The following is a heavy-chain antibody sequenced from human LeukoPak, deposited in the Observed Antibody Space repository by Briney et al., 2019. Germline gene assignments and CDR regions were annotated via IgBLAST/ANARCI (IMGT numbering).Heavy chain of an antibody. CDR2: IKEDGTET. V-gene: IGHV3-7*03. Sequence: GGSLRLSCAASGFTFSDYYMSWIRQAPGKGLEWVANIKEDGTETYYVDSVKGRFTISRDNAKNSLYLQMNSLRVEDTAVYYCAKEGRSLQTYWGQGTLVTVSS. CDR1: GFTFSDYY. J-gene: IGHJ4*02. CDR3: AKEGRSLQTY. D-gene: IGHD5-24*01.